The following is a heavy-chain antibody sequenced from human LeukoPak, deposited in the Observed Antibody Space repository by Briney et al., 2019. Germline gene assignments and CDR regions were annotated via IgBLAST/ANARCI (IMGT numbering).Heavy chain of an antibody. CDR3: AKDKRLGLRFLEWLSVFDY. Sequence: GGSLRLSCAASGFTFSSYAMSWVRQAPGKGLEWVSAISGSGGSTYYADSVKGRFTISRDNSKNTLYLQMNSLRAEDTAVYYCAKDKRLGLRFLEWLSVFDYWGQGTLVTVSS. D-gene: IGHD3-3*01. CDR2: ISGSGGST. V-gene: IGHV3-23*01. J-gene: IGHJ4*02. CDR1: GFTFSSYA.